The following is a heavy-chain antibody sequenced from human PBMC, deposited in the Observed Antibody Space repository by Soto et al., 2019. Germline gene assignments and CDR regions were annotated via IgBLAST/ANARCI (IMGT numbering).Heavy chain of an antibody. V-gene: IGHV4-31*03. Sequence: SETLSLTFTVSGGSISSGGYYWSWIRQHPGKGLEWIGYIYYSGSTYYNPSLKSRVTISVDTSKNQFSLKLSSVTAADTAVYYCARGGGAAPVNYWGQGTLVTVSS. CDR2: IYYSGST. CDR3: ARGGGAAPVNY. D-gene: IGHD1-26*01. CDR1: GGSISSGGYY. J-gene: IGHJ4*02.